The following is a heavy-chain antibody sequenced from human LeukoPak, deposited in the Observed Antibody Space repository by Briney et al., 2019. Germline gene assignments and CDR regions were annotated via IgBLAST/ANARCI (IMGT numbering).Heavy chain of an antibody. Sequence: ASVKVSCKASGYTFTGYYIHWVRQAPGQGLEWMGIINPSGGSTSYAQKFQGRVTMTRDTSTSTVYMELSSLRSEDTAVYYCGRRAYSGNYPLGYWGQGTLVTVSS. J-gene: IGHJ4*02. CDR3: GRRAYSGNYPLGY. CDR1: GYTFTGYY. V-gene: IGHV1-46*01. CDR2: INPSGGST. D-gene: IGHD1-26*01.